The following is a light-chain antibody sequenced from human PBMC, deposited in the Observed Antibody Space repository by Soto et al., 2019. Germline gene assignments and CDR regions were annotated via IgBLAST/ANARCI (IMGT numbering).Light chain of an antibody. J-gene: IGKJ1*01. V-gene: IGKV1-6*01. CDR3: LQDYNYPWT. CDR1: QGIRND. CDR2: AAS. Sequence: IQMTQSRSMLYASXRDRVTITXXASQGIRNDLGWYQQKPGKAPKLLIYAASSLQSGVPSRFSGSGSGTDFTLTISSLQPEDFATYYCLQDYNYPWTFGQGTKVDIK.